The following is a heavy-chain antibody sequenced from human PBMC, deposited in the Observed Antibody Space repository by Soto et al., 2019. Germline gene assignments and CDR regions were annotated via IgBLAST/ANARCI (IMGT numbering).Heavy chain of an antibody. J-gene: IGHJ1*01. V-gene: IGHV4-59*01. Sequence: PSETLSLTCTVSGVSISSYYWSWIRQPPGKGLEWIGYIYYSGSTNYNPSLKSRVTISVDTSKNQFSLKLSSVTAADTAVYYCARGWGGYFQHWGQGTLVTVSS. D-gene: IGHD7-27*01. CDR2: IYYSGST. CDR1: GVSISSYY. CDR3: ARGWGGYFQH.